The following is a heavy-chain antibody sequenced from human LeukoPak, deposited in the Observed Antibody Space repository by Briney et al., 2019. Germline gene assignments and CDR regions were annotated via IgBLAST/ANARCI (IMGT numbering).Heavy chain of an antibody. CDR2: ISAYNGNT. CDR3: ARDPRFEDYMDV. J-gene: IGHJ6*03. Sequence: ASVKVSCKASGYTFTSYGITWVRQAPGQGLEWMGWISAYNGNTNYAQKLQGRVTMTTDTSTSTAYMELRSLRSDDTAVYYCARDPRFEDYMDVWGKGTTVTVSS. V-gene: IGHV1-18*01. CDR1: GYTFTSYG. D-gene: IGHD3-3*01.